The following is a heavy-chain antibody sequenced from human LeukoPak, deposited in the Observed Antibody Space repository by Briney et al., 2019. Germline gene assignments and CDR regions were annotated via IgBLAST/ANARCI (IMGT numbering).Heavy chain of an antibody. CDR1: GYTFTGYY. D-gene: IGHD5-18*01. CDR2: ISAYNGNT. Sequence: ASVKVSCKASGYTFTGYYMHWVRQAPGQGLEWMGWISAYNGNTNYAQKLQGRVTMTTDTSTSTAYMELRSLRSDDTAVYYCARDRPRGLVTGYNDAFDIWGKGTMVTVSS. V-gene: IGHV1-18*04. CDR3: ARDRPRGLVTGYNDAFDI. J-gene: IGHJ3*02.